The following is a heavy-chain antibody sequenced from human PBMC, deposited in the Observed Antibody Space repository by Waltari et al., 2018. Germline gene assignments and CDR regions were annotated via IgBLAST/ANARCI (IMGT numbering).Heavy chain of an antibody. CDR2: IKYSGNT. V-gene: IGHV4-39*01. D-gene: IGHD2-21*02. CDR3: ARHHIVVVAAVGAFDY. CDR1: GDSISSITYY. J-gene: IGHJ4*02. Sequence: QLQLQESGPGLLKPSETLSLTCAVSGDSISSITYYWGWIRQPPGKGLEWIASIKYSGNTYHNPSLKSRVTISVETSENQFSLQLSSVTAADTAVYYCARHHIVVVAAVGAFDYWGQGTLVTVCS.